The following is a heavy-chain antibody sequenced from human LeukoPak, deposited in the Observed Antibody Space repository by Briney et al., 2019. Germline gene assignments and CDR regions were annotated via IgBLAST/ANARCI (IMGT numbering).Heavy chain of an antibody. V-gene: IGHV1-3*01. CDR1: GYTFTSYA. D-gene: IGHD6-19*01. Sequence: GASVKVSCKAAGYTFTSYAMHWGRQAPGQRLEWMGGINAGNGNTKYSQQFQGRVTITRDTSASTAYMELSSLRSEDTAVYYCAREATRYSSGWFFSWGQGTLVTVSS. CDR2: INAGNGNT. J-gene: IGHJ5*02. CDR3: AREATRYSSGWFFS.